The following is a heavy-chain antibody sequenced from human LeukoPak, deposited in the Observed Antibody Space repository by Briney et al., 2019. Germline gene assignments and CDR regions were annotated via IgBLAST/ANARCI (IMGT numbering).Heavy chain of an antibody. CDR2: IYYNGNT. J-gene: IGHJ6*02. CDR3: ARGRSNYYGMDV. CDR1: DRSINSYY. V-gene: IGHV4-59*01. Sequence: SETLSLTCSLSDRSINSYYWNWVRRPPGKGLEWIGYIYYNGNTNYSPSPKTRVTMSVDTPKNLFSLKVSSVTGADTAVYYCARGRSNYYGMDVWGQGTTVTVSS. D-gene: IGHD1-26*01.